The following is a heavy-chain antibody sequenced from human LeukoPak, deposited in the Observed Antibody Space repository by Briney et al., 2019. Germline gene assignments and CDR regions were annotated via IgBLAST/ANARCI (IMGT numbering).Heavy chain of an antibody. D-gene: IGHD6-13*01. Sequence: PGGSLRLSCAASGFTFSSYAMHWVRQAPGKALEWVALISYDGSNKYYADSVKGRFTISRDNSKNTLFLQMNSLRGEDTAIYYCAKVGDSWDFDYWGQGTLVTVSS. V-gene: IGHV3-30*18. CDR2: ISYDGSNK. J-gene: IGHJ4*02. CDR1: GFTFSSYA. CDR3: AKVGDSWDFDY.